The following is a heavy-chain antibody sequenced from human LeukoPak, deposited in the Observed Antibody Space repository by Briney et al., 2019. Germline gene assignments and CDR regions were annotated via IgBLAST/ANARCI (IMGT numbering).Heavy chain of an antibody. J-gene: IGHJ4*02. V-gene: IGHV4-59*08. CDR1: VGPISNYY. CDR2: IYYSWAT. CDR3: ARFGITVVRGGKYYFDY. D-gene: IGHD3-10*01. Sequence: SETLSLTCTVSVGPISNYYWIWIRQPPGKGLEWIGHIYYSWATKYNPPLKSRITISVDPSKNQFSLMLSSVTAADTAVYYCARFGITVVRGGKYYFDYWGQGTLVTVSS.